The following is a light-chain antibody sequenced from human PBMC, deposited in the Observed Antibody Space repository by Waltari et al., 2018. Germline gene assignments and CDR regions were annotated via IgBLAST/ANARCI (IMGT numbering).Light chain of an antibody. CDR3: ASYADSDKLL. V-gene: IGLV2-8*01. J-gene: IGLJ2*01. CDR1: TGYVGVYHF. CDR2: EVT. Sequence: QSALTQPPSASGSPGQSVTISCTVTTGYVGVYHFVPWYQQHPGKATKLMIYEVTKRPSGFPDRFSGSKSGNTASLTVSGLQAEDEADYYCASYADSDKLLFGGGTKLTVL.